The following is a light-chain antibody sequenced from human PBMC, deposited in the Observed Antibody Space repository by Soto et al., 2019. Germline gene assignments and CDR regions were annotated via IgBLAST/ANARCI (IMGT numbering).Light chain of an antibody. CDR1: QSISSY. J-gene: IGKJ5*01. CDR3: QQRSNWPPIT. V-gene: IGKV3-11*01. Sequence: EIVLTQSPATLSLFPGERATLSCRASQSISSYLAWYQQKPGQAPRLLIYDASNRATGIPARFRGSGSGTDFTLTISSLEPEDCAVYYCQQRSNWPPITFGQGTRLEIK. CDR2: DAS.